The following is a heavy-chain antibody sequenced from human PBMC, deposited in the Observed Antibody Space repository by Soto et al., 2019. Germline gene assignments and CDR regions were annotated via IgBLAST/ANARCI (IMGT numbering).Heavy chain of an antibody. V-gene: IGHV4-59*08. Sequence: QVQLQESGPGLVKPSETLSLSCNVSGGSISGHYWSWVRQTPGKGLGWIGYIYYSGSTNYYPSLQSRVPISVDTAKNHFSLRLTSVTAADTAVYYCARGPYYDLIWNYYYMDVWGKGTTVTVSS. CDR1: GGSISGHY. CDR3: ARGPYYDLIWNYYYMDV. CDR2: IYYSGST. D-gene: IGHD3-16*01. J-gene: IGHJ6*03.